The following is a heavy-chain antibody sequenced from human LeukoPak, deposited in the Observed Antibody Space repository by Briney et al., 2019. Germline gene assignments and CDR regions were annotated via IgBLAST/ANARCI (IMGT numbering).Heavy chain of an antibody. CDR1: GFTFSSYA. CDR3: AKGTRGSGTSYNDDY. Sequence: RGSLRLSCAASGFTFSSYAMSWVRQAPGKGLEWVSTISGSGAGTYYADSVKGRFTISRDNPKNTLYLQMNSLRAEDTAIYYCAKGTRGSGTSYNDDYWGQGTLVTVSS. CDR2: ISGSGAGT. D-gene: IGHD3-10*01. V-gene: IGHV3-23*01. J-gene: IGHJ4*02.